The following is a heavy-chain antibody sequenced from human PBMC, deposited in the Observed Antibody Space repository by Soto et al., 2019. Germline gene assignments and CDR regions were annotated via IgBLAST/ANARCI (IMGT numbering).Heavy chain of an antibody. CDR1: GFPFSDYY. CDR2: ITRSGSTI. Sequence: QVQLVESGGGLVKPGGSLRLSCAASGFPFSDYYMNWIRQAPGKGLEWVSYITRSGSTIYYADSVKGRFTISRDNAKNSLYLQMNSLRAEDTAVYYCARESPGSGWSYSFDYWGQGTLVTVSS. J-gene: IGHJ4*02. D-gene: IGHD6-19*01. V-gene: IGHV3-11*01. CDR3: ARESPGSGWSYSFDY.